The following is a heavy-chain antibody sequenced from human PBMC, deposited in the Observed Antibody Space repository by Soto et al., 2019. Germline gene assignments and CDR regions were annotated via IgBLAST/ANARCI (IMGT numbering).Heavy chain of an antibody. CDR3: AKERDYYGSGSYHKDY. J-gene: IGHJ4*02. Sequence: VQLLESGGGLVQPGGSLRLSCAASGFTFSSYAMSWVRQAPGKGLEWVSAISGSGGSTYYADSVKGRFTISRDNSKNTLYLQMNSLRAEDTAVYYCAKERDYYGSGSYHKDYWGQGTLVTVSS. CDR2: ISGSGGST. CDR1: GFTFSSYA. D-gene: IGHD3-10*01. V-gene: IGHV3-23*01.